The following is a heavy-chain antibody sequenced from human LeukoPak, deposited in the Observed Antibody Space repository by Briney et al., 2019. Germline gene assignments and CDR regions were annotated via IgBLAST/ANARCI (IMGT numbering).Heavy chain of an antibody. CDR3: ARIVLPYYYDTTALKGYFDL. Sequence: SETLSLTCAVYGGSFTGYYWSWIRQPPGKGLEWIGEINRNGNTNYNPSLKSRVTMSVDTSRKQFSLNLSSVTAADTAVYYCARIVLPYYYDTTALKGYFDLWGRGTLVTVSS. D-gene: IGHD3-22*01. V-gene: IGHV4-34*01. CDR1: GGSFTGYY. CDR2: INRNGNT. J-gene: IGHJ2*01.